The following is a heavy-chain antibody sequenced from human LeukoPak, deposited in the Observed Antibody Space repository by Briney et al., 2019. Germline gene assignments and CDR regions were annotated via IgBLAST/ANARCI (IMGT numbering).Heavy chain of an antibody. CDR3: ARGPIAVAGLFDY. CDR1: GGSISSYY. Sequence: KSSETLSLTCTVSGGSISSYYWSWIRQPPGKGLEWIGYIYYSGSTNYNPSLKSRVTISVDTSKNQFSLKLSSVTAADTAVYYCARGPIAVAGLFDYWGQGTLVTVSS. J-gene: IGHJ4*02. CDR2: IYYSGST. V-gene: IGHV4-59*01. D-gene: IGHD6-19*01.